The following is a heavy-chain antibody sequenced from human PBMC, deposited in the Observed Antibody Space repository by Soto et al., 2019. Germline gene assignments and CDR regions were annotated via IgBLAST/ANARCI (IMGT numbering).Heavy chain of an antibody. V-gene: IGHV3-23*01. Sequence: GSLRLSCAASGFTFSSYAMSWVRQAPGKGLEWVSAISGSGGSTYYADSVKGRFTISRDNSKNTLYLQMNGLRAEDTAVYYCAKARSPVGYSSGWFTEAFDYWGQGTLVTVSS. D-gene: IGHD6-19*01. CDR3: AKARSPVGYSSGWFTEAFDY. J-gene: IGHJ4*02. CDR2: ISGSGGST. CDR1: GFTFSSYA.